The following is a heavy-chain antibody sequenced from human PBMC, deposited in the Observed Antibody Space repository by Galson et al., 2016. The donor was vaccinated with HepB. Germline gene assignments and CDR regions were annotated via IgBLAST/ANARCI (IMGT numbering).Heavy chain of an antibody. D-gene: IGHD5-18*01. CDR1: RFTFTSYS. CDR3: ARDPLGYSYALVRYFDY. Sequence: SLRLSCAASRFTFTSYSMNWVRRVPGKGLEWVSYIGSSPGTVYYADSVKGRFTISRDNAKNSLYLQMNSLRDEDTAVYYCARDPLGYSYALVRYFDYWGQGTLVTVSS. CDR2: IGSSPGTV. V-gene: IGHV3-48*02. J-gene: IGHJ4*02.